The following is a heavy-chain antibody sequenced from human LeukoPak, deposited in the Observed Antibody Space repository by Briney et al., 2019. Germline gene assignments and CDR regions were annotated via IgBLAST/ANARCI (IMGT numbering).Heavy chain of an antibody. J-gene: IGHJ6*03. CDR3: AKGSYYYYYMDV. CDR1: GFTFDDYA. Sequence: PGRSLRLSCAASGFTFDDYAMHWVRQAPGKGLEWVSGISWNSGSIGYADSVKGRFTISRDNAKNSLYLQMNSLRAEDTALYYCAKGSYYYYYMDVWGKGTTVTISS. V-gene: IGHV3-9*01. CDR2: ISWNSGSI.